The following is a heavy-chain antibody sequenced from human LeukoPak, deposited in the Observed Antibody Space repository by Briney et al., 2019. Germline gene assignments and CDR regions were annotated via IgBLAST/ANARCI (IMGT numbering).Heavy chain of an antibody. J-gene: IGHJ4*02. D-gene: IGHD1-26*01. CDR3: ARDGRGSYYSFDY. CDR2: INNRGTTI. V-gene: IGHV3-48*01. Sequence: PGGSLRLSCAASGFTFSSYSMNWVRQAPGKGPEWVSYINNRGTTIYYADSVKGRFTISRDNAKNSLYLQMNSLRAEDTAVYYCARDGRGSYYSFDYWGQGTLVTVSS. CDR1: GFTFSSYS.